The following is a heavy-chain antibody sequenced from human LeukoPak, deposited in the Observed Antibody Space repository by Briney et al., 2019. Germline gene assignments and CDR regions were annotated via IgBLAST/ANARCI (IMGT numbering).Heavy chain of an antibody. D-gene: IGHD5-18*01. Sequence: SETLSLTCTVSGGSISSYYWSWIRQPPGKGLEWIGYIYYSGSTNYNPSLKSRVIMSVDTSKNQFSLNLTSVTAADTAVYYCARGGNSYVVDYWGQGTLVTVSS. CDR3: ARGGNSYVVDY. V-gene: IGHV4-59*01. J-gene: IGHJ4*02. CDR1: GGSISSYY. CDR2: IYYSGST.